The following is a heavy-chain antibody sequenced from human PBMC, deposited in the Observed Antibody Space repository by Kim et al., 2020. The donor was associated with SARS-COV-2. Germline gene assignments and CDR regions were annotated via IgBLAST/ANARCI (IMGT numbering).Heavy chain of an antibody. CDR3: ARGGGSPYSSSSNYYYYGMDV. CDR2: INAGNGNT. D-gene: IGHD6-6*01. V-gene: IGHV1-3*01. Sequence: ASVKVSCKASGYTFTSYAMHWVRQAPGQRLEWMGWINAGNGNTKYSQKFQGRVTITRDTSASTAYMELSSLRSEDTAVYYCARGGGSPYSSSSNYYYYGMDVWGQGTTVTVSS. CDR1: GYTFTSYA. J-gene: IGHJ6*02.